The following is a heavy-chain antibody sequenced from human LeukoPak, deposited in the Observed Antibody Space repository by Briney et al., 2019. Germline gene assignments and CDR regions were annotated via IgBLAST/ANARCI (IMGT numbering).Heavy chain of an antibody. CDR2: IYSGGST. V-gene: IGHV3-53*01. J-gene: IGHJ4*02. D-gene: IGHD3-22*01. Sequence: GGSLRLSCAASGFTFSSNYMSWVRQAPGKGLEWVSVIYSGGSTYYSDSVKGRFTISRDNSKNTLYLQMNSLRAEDTAVYYCARDRDSSGYYYVWGQGTLVTVSS. CDR1: GFTFSSNY. CDR3: ARDRDSSGYYYV.